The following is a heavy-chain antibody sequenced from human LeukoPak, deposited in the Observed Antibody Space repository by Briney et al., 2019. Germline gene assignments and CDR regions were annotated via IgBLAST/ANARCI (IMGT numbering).Heavy chain of an antibody. Sequence: QSGGSLRLSCAASRFTFSNYAMSWVRQAPGKGLEWVSAITGSGVNTYYADSVKGRFTISRDNSKNTLSLQMSSLRAEDTAVYYCARDAFYNNRWYEWCDHWGQGTLVTVSS. J-gene: IGHJ5*02. CDR1: RFTFSNYA. V-gene: IGHV3-23*01. D-gene: IGHD6-13*01. CDR3: ARDAFYNNRWYEWCDH. CDR2: ITGSGVNT.